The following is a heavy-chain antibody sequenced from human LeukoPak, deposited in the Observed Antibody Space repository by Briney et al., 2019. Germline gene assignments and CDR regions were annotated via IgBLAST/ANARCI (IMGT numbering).Heavy chain of an antibody. CDR1: GGSISSGSYY. Sequence: SETLSLTCTVSGGSISSGSYYWSWIRQPAGKGLEWIGRIYTSGSTNYNPSLKSQVSISIDTSKNQFSLRLTSVTAADTAVYYCARQTGSGLFILPGGQGTLVTVSS. CDR3: ARQTGSGLFILP. J-gene: IGHJ4*02. V-gene: IGHV4-61*02. D-gene: IGHD3/OR15-3a*01. CDR2: IYTSGST.